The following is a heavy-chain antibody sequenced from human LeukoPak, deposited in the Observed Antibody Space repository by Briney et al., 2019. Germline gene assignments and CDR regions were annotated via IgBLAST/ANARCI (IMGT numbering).Heavy chain of an antibody. CDR3: ARAHSNGPYPFDY. Sequence: PSETLSLTYAVYGGSFSGYYWSWIRQPPGKGLEWIGEINHSGSTNYNPSLKSRVTISVDTSKNQFSLKLSSVTAADTAVYYCARAHSNGPYPFDYWGQGTLVTVSS. CDR1: GGSFSGYY. CDR2: INHSGST. D-gene: IGHD5-18*01. V-gene: IGHV4-34*01. J-gene: IGHJ4*02.